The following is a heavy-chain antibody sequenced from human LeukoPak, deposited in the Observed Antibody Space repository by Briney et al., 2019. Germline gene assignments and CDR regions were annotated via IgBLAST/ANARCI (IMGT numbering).Heavy chain of an antibody. CDR3: AREALDTAMGPRFDY. Sequence: GSLRLSCAASGFPFSSNYMSWVRQAPGKGLEWVAVIYSGGSTYYADSVKGRFTISRDNSKNTLYLQMNSLRAEDTAVYYCAREALDTAMGPRFDYWGQGTLVTVSS. J-gene: IGHJ4*02. CDR1: GFPFSSNY. CDR2: IYSGGST. V-gene: IGHV3-53*01. D-gene: IGHD5-18*01.